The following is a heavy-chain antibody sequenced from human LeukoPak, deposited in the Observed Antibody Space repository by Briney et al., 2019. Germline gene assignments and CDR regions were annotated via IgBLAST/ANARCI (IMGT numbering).Heavy chain of an antibody. D-gene: IGHD5-12*01. CDR2: IYYSGST. V-gene: IGHV4-59*01. CDR3: AIDGSGYDYVYYYGMDV. J-gene: IGHJ6*02. CDR1: GGSISSYY. Sequence: SVTLSLTCTVSGGSISSYYWSWIRQTPGKGLEWIGYIYYSGSTNYNPSLKSRVTISVDTSKNQFSLKLSSVTAADTAVYYCAIDGSGYDYVYYYGMDVWGQGTTVTVSS.